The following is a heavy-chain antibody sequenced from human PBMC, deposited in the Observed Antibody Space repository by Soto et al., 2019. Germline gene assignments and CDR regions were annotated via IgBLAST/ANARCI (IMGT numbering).Heavy chain of an antibody. V-gene: IGHV3-21*01. Sequence: GGSLRLSCAASGFTFSSYSMNWVRQAPGKGLEWVSSISSSSSYIYYADSVKGRFTISRDNAKNSLYLQMNSLRAEDTAVYYCAREPQWLVAHGMDVWGQGTTVTVSS. CDR3: AREPQWLVAHGMDV. CDR1: GFTFSSYS. D-gene: IGHD6-19*01. CDR2: ISSSSSYI. J-gene: IGHJ6*02.